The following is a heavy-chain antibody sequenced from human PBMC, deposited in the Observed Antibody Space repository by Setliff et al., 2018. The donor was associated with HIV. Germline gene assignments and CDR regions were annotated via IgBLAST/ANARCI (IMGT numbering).Heavy chain of an antibody. D-gene: IGHD6-19*01. J-gene: IGHJ4*02. CDR3: AGYTTAWFAPY. CDR1: GYSITSGYS. CDR2: AYHSGRT. V-gene: IGHV4-38-2*01. Sequence: PSETLSLTCAVSGYSITSGYSWGWIRQSPGKGLEWIGNAYHSGRTHYNPSLKSRVTISVGASKSQFSLNLTSVTVADTAIYYCAGYTTAWFAPYWGQGTLVTVSS.